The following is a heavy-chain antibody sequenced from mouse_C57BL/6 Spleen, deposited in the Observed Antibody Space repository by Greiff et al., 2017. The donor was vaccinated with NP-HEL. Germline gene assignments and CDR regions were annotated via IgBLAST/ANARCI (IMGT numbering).Heavy chain of an antibody. D-gene: IGHD2-1*01. J-gene: IGHJ2*01. Sequence: ESGPGLVKPSQSLSLTCSVTGYSITSGYYWNWIRQFPGNKLEWMGYISYDGSNNYNPSLKNRISITRDTSKNQFFLKLNSVTTEDTATYYCAREGGYYGNFDYWGQGTTLTVSS. V-gene: IGHV3-6*01. CDR1: GYSITSGYY. CDR2: ISYDGSN. CDR3: AREGGYYGNFDY.